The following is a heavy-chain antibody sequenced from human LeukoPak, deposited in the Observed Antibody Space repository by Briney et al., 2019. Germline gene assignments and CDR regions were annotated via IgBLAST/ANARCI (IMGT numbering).Heavy chain of an antibody. Sequence: SETLSLTCTVSGGSISSRPYCWGWIRQPPGKGLEWLGNFYYSGSTYYKPSLKSRVTISVDTSKNQFSLKLSSVTAADTAVYYCARVYYSSSYDYWYFDLWGRGTLVTVSS. CDR2: FYYSGST. CDR3: ARVYYSSSYDYWYFDL. CDR1: GGSISSRPYC. V-gene: IGHV4-39*07. D-gene: IGHD6-13*01. J-gene: IGHJ2*01.